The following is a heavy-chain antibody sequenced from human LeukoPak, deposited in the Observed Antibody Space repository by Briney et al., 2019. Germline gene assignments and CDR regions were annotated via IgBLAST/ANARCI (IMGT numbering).Heavy chain of an antibody. J-gene: IGHJ4*02. D-gene: IGHD3-22*01. CDR2: IYYSGIT. Sequence: PSETLSLTCTVSGGSISSGYYYWAWIRQPPGKGLEWIGSIYYSGITYYNPSFKSPVTISIDTSKKQFSLKLTSVTAADTAVYYCARYDSSGFYQYYFDYWGLGTLVTVSS. CDR1: GGSISSGYYY. CDR3: ARYDSSGFYQYYFDY. V-gene: IGHV4-39*07.